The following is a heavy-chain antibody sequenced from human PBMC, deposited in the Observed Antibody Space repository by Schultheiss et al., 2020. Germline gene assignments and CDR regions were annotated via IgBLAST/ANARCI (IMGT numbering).Heavy chain of an antibody. J-gene: IGHJ6*02. CDR1: GFTFSSYG. CDR3: VKDQDRSGMVGHYYGMDV. Sequence: GGSLRLSCAASGFTFSSYGMHWVRQAPGKGLEWVSGIYSDFTYYAVSVKGRFTISRDDSKNTVYLQMNSLRAEDTAIYYCVKDQDRSGMVGHYYGMDVWGQGTTVTVSS. D-gene: IGHD3-22*01. CDR2: IYSDFT. V-gene: IGHV3-NL1*01.